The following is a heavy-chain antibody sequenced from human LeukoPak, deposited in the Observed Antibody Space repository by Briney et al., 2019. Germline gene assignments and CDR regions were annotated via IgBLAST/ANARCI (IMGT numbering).Heavy chain of an antibody. Sequence: PSQTLSLTCTVSGGSISSGGYYWSWIRQHPGKGLEWIGYIYYSGSTYYNPSLKSRVTISVDTFKNQFSLKLSSVTAADTAVYYCARAVYIAAAGTVFGYWGQGTLVTVSS. D-gene: IGHD6-13*01. CDR3: ARAVYIAAAGTVFGY. J-gene: IGHJ4*02. V-gene: IGHV4-31*03. CDR1: GGSISSGGYY. CDR2: IYYSGST.